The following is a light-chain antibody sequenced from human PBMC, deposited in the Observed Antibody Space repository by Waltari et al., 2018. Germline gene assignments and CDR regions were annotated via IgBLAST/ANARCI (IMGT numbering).Light chain of an antibody. V-gene: IGKV1-5*03. Sequence: DIQMTQSPSTLSASVGDRVTIACRASQSISSWLAWYQQKPGKAHKLLIYKASTLESGVPSRFSGSGSGTEFTLTISSLQPDDFATYYCQHYNTYSRSITFGQGTRLEIQ. J-gene: IGKJ5*01. CDR1: QSISSW. CDR3: QHYNTYSRSIT. CDR2: KAS.